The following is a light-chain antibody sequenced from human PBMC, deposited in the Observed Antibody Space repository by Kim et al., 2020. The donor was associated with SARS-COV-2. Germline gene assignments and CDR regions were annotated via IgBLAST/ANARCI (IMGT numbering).Light chain of an antibody. CDR1: QSVSRSY. J-gene: IGKJ2*01. CDR2: GAS. Sequence: EIVLTQSPGTLSLSPGERGTLSCRASQSVSRSYLSWYQQTPGQAPRLLIYGASSRATGIPDRFSGSGSGTDFTLTISRLEPEDFAVYYCQQYGSSPYTFGQGTKLEI. CDR3: QQYGSSPYT. V-gene: IGKV3-20*01.